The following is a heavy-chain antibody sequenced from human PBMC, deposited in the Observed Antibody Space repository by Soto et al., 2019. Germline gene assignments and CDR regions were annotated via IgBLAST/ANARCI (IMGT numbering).Heavy chain of an antibody. Sequence: QITLKESGPTLVKPTQTLTLTCTFSGFSLSTSGVGVGWIRQPPGKALEWLALIYWDDDKRYSPFLKSRLTIPTGTSNNQVDLTLTSMDPVDTATYYCAHRRSNGWYDFDSWGQGPLVTVSS. J-gene: IGHJ4*02. CDR2: IYWDDDK. CDR3: AHRRSNGWYDFDS. CDR1: GFSLSTSGVG. V-gene: IGHV2-5*02. D-gene: IGHD6-19*01.